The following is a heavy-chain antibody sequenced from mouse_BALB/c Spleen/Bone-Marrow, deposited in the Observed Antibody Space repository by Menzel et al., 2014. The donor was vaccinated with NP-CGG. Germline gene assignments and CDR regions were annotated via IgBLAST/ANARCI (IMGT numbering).Heavy chain of an antibody. D-gene: IGHD2-3*01. CDR2: INPESNTI. Sequence: EVMLVESGGGLVQPGGSLKLSCVASGFDFSRYWMSWVRQAPGKGLQWIGEINPESNTINYTPSLKDKFIIPRDNAENTLYLQMSKARSEDTALYCCARLGYYGWFAYWGQGTLVTVSA. J-gene: IGHJ3*01. CDR3: ARLGYYGWFAY. CDR1: GFDFSRYW. V-gene: IGHV4-1*02.